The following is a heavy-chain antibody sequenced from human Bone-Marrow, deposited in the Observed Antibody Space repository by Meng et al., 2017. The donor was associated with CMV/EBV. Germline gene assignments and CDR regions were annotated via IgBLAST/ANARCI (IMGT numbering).Heavy chain of an antibody. D-gene: IGHD3-22*01. Sequence: GSLRLSCTVSGGSISSSSYYWGWIRQPPGKGLEWIGSIYYSGSTYYNPSLKSRVTISVDTSKNQFSLKLSSVTAADTAVYYCAAGGYYYFADWGHGKRVTCSS. CDR3: AAGGYYYFAD. CDR1: GGSISSSSYY. J-gene: IGHJ4*01. V-gene: IGHV4-39*07. CDR2: IYYSGST.